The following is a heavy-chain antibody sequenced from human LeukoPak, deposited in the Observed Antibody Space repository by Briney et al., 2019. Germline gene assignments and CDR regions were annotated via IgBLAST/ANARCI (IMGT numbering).Heavy chain of an antibody. CDR1: GYTFTGYY. CDR2: INPNSGGT. CDR3: ARALGVVIMIWFDY. V-gene: IGHV1-2*02. D-gene: IGHD3-3*01. J-gene: IGHJ4*02. Sequence: ASVKVSCKASGYTFTGYYMHWVRQAPGQGLERMGWINPNSGGTNYAQKFQGRVTMTRDTSISTAYMELSRLRSDDTAVYYCARALGVVIMIWFDYWGQGTLVTVSS.